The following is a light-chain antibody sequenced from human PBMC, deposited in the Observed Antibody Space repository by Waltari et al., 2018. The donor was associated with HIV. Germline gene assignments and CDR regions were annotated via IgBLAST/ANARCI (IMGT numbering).Light chain of an antibody. CDR2: WAT. CDR1: QSALSSSDNKHS. CDR3: QQYSSNVYT. J-gene: IGKJ2*01. V-gene: IGKV4-1*01. Sequence: DIVMTQSPDSLAVSLGERATIHCKSSQSALSSSDNKHSLAWYQQKPGHPPKLLIYWATTRESGVPDRFSGSGSGTDFTLTINSLQAEDVAVYYCQQYSSNVYTFGQGTKLEIK.